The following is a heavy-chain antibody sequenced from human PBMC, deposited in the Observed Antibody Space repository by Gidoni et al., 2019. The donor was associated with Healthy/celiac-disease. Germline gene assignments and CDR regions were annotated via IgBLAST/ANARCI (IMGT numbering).Heavy chain of an antibody. CDR3: AKDRSTYRAPGDY. CDR1: GFTFSSYA. D-gene: IGHD1-26*01. CDR2: ISGSGGST. V-gene: IGHV3-23*01. Sequence: EVQLLESGGGLVQAGGSLRLSCAAPGFTFSSYAMSWVRQAPGKGLEWVSAISGSGGSTYYADSVKGRFTISRDNSKNTLYLQMNSLRAEDTAVYYCAKDRSTYRAPGDYWGQGTLVTVSS. J-gene: IGHJ4*02.